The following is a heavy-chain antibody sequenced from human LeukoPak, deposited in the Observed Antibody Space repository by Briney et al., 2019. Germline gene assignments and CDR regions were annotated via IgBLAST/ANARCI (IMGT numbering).Heavy chain of an antibody. CDR3: ARDLEEQLGPRAYYYYYYMDV. CDR1: GFTVSSNE. Sequence: PGGSLRLSCAASGFTVSSNEMSWVRQAPGKGLEWVSSISSSSSYIYYADSVKGRFTISRDNAKNSLYLQMNSLRAEDTAVYYCARDLEEQLGPRAYYYYYYMDVWGKGTTVTVSS. J-gene: IGHJ6*03. D-gene: IGHD6-13*01. V-gene: IGHV3-21*01. CDR2: ISSSSSYI.